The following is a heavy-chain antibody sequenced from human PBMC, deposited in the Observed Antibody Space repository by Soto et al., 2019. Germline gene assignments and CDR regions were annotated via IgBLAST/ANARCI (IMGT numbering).Heavy chain of an antibody. J-gene: IGHJ4*02. CDR2: ISYDGSNK. Sequence: QVQLVESGGGVVQPGRSLRLSCAASGFTFSSYAMHWVRQAPGKGLEWVAVISYDGSNKYYADSVKGRFTISRDNSKNTLYLQMNSLRAEDTAVYYCARDNYYDSSGYYSGGPIYYWGQGTLVTVSS. D-gene: IGHD3-22*01. CDR1: GFTFSSYA. V-gene: IGHV3-30-3*01. CDR3: ARDNYYDSSGYYSGGPIYY.